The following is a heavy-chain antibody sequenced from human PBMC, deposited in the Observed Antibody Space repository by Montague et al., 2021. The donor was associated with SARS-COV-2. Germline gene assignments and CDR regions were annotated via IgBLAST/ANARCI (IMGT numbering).Heavy chain of an antibody. D-gene: IGHD6-6*01. CDR1: GASVASGNFY. Sequence: ETLSLTCTVSGASVASGNFYWSWIRQPPGKGLEWIGYMYYAGHTNYNPSLESRVTMPVDPSKNQFSLTLTSVTAADTAVYYCARSRANVPSRPGFDYWGQGALVTVSS. J-gene: IGHJ4*02. V-gene: IGHV4-61*01. CDR3: ARSRANVPSRPGFDY. CDR2: MYYAGHT.